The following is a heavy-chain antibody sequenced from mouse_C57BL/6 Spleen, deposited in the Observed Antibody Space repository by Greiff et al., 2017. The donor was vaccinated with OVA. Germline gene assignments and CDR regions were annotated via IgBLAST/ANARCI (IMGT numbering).Heavy chain of an antibody. J-gene: IGHJ3*01. CDR1: GFNIKAYY. V-gene: IGHV14-1*01. Sequence: VQLQQSGAELVRPGASVKLSCTASGFNIKAYYMHWVKQRPEQGLEWIGRIDPEDGDTEYAPKFQGKATMTADTSSNTAYVQISSLTSEDTAVYYCTTWGLLRGFAYWGQGTLVTVSA. CDR3: TTWGLLRGFAY. D-gene: IGHD2-3*01. CDR2: IDPEDGDT.